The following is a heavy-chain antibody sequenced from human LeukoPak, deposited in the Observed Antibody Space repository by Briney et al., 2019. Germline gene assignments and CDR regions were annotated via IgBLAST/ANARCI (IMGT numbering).Heavy chain of an antibody. Sequence: GSTYYADSVKGRFTISRDNSKNTLYLQMNSLRAEDTAVYYCAKDSSSHPRGYYYYGMDVWGQGTTVTVSS. CDR2: GST. V-gene: IGHV3-23*01. D-gene: IGHD6-6*01. CDR3: AKDSSSHPRGYYYYGMDV. J-gene: IGHJ6*02.